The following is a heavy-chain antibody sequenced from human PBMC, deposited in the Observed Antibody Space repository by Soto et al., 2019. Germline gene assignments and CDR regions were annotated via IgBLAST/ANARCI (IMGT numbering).Heavy chain of an antibody. V-gene: IGHV3-74*01. D-gene: IGHD2-15*01. J-gene: IGHJ4*02. CDR1: GFTFSSYW. CDR2: INSDGSST. Sequence: EVQLVEYGGGLVQPGGSLRLSCAASGFTFSSYWMHWVRQAPGKGLVWVSRINSDGSSTSYADSVKGRFTISRDNAKNTLYLQMNTLRAEDTAVYYSVRTSLVVAAATREDYWGQPTLVTVSS. CDR3: VRTSLVVAAATREDY.